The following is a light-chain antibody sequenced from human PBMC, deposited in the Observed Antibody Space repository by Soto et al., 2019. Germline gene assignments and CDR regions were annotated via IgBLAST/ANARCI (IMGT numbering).Light chain of an antibody. V-gene: IGKV3-15*01. J-gene: IGKJ1*01. CDR2: GAS. CDR3: QQYSSWPLT. Sequence: ELVMTQSPATLSVSPGERATLSCRVSQSVSNNLAWYQQNPGHAPRLLIYGASNRATDIPARFSGRGSGTEFTLTLCSLQSEDFAVYYCQQYSSWPLTFGQGTKVEFK. CDR1: QSVSNN.